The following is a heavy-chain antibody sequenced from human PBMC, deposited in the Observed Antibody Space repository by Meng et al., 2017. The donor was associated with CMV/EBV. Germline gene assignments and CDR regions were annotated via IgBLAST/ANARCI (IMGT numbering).Heavy chain of an antibody. CDR3: ARGGSSSSETFDY. CDR1: GGSISSYY. J-gene: IGHJ4*02. Sequence: PETLSPTCTVSGGSISSYYWSWIRQPPGKGLEWIGYIYYSGSTNYNPSLKSRVTISVDTSKNQFSLKLSSVTAADTAVYYCARGGSSSSETFDYWGQGTLVTVSS. V-gene: IGHV4-59*01. CDR2: IYYSGST. D-gene: IGHD6-6*01.